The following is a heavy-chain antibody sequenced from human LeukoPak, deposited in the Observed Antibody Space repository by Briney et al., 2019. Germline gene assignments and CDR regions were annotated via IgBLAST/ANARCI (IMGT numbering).Heavy chain of an antibody. CDR3: ARGSYVDWFDP. Sequence: SETLSLTCTVSGGSISSSSYYWGWIRQPPGKGLEWIGSIYYSGSTYYNPSLKSRVTISVDTSKNQFSLKLSSVTAADTAVYYCARGSYVDWFDPWGQGTQVTVSS. CDR2: IYYSGST. CDR1: GGSISSSSYY. D-gene: IGHD1-26*01. J-gene: IGHJ5*02. V-gene: IGHV4-39*07.